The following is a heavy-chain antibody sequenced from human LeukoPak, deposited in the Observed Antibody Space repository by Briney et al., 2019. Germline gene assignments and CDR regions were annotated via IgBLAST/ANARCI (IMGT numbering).Heavy chain of an antibody. D-gene: IGHD3-10*01. J-gene: IGHJ6*03. CDR2: INPNSGGT. V-gene: IGHV1-2*02. CDR1: GYTFTGYY. CDR3: ARDSAHFIWFGESPYNYYYYYMDV. Sequence: GASVKVSCKASGYTFTGYYMHWVRQAPGQGLEWMGWINPNSGGTNYAQKFQGRVTMTRDTSISTAYMELSRLRSDDTAVYYCARDSAHFIWFGESPYNYYYYYMDVWGKGTTVTISS.